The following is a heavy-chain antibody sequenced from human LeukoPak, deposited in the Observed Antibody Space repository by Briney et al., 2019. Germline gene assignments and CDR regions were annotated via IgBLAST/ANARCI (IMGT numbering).Heavy chain of an antibody. CDR1: VGSISSYY. J-gene: IGHJ4*02. CDR3: ARARESRIAVAGSYFDY. Sequence: SETLSLTCTVPVGSISSYYWSWIRQPPGKGLEWIGYIYYSGSTNYNPSLKSRVTISVDTSKNQFSLKLSSVTAADTAVYYCARARESRIAVAGSYFDYWGQGTLVTVSS. D-gene: IGHD6-19*01. V-gene: IGHV4-59*01. CDR2: IYYSGST.